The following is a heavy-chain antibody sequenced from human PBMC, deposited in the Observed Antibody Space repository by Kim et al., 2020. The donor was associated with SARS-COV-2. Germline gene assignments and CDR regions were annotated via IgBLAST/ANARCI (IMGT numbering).Heavy chain of an antibody. Sequence: GESLKISCKGSGYSFTSYWIGWVRQMPGKGLEWMGIIYPGDSDTRYSPSFQGQVTISADKSISTAYLQWSSLKASDTAMYYCAGSGIAAAGAPYYFDYWGRGTLVTVSS. D-gene: IGHD6-13*01. V-gene: IGHV5-51*01. CDR3: AGSGIAAAGAPYYFDY. CDR1: GYSFTSYW. CDR2: IYPGDSDT. J-gene: IGHJ4*02.